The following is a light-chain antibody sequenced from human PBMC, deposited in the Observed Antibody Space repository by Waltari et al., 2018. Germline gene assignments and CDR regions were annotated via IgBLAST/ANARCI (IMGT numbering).Light chain of an antibody. J-gene: IGKJ2*01. CDR2: AAS. Sequence: DIQMTQSPSSLYAYVGDRVTITCRASQSISSYLNLYKQKPGKAPKLLIYAASSLQSRVPSRFSGSGSGTDFTLTISSLQPEDFATYYCQQSYSTPYTFGQWTKLEIK. CDR3: QQSYSTPYT. V-gene: IGKV1-39*01. CDR1: QSISSY.